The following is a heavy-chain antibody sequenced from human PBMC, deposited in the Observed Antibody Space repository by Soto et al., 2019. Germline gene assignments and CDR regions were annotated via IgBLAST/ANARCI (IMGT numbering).Heavy chain of an antibody. Sequence: QVPLVESGGGLVKPGGSLRLSCAASGFTFSDYYMSWIRQAPGKGLEWISYISTSDGTIYYVDSVKGRFTISRDNAKNSLYLQMNSLRAEDTAVYYCARTTMNALDYWGQGTPVTVSS. V-gene: IGHV3-11*01. CDR1: GFTFSDYY. CDR3: ARTTMNALDY. D-gene: IGHD4-17*01. J-gene: IGHJ4*02. CDR2: ISTSDGTI.